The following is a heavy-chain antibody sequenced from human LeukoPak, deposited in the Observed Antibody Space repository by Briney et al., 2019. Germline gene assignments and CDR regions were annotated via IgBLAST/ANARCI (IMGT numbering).Heavy chain of an antibody. CDR1: GYTFIDYY. J-gene: IGHJ4*02. V-gene: IGHV1-2*02. Sequence: GASVRVSCQASGYTFIDYYMHWVRQAPGQGLEWMGWINPKSGVTKYAQKFQGRVTLTRDTSIGTVYMELRRLTSDDTAMYYCSRGHSAFYLWYKFDFWGQGSLVTVSS. D-gene: IGHD2-8*01. CDR2: INPKSGVT. CDR3: SRGHSAFYLWYKFDF.